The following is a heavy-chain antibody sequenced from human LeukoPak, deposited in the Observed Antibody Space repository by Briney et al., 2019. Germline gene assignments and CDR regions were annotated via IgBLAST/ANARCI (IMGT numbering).Heavy chain of an antibody. V-gene: IGHV3-21*01. CDR1: GFTFSSYG. CDR3: AREVSEGFDF. Sequence: GGSLRLSCAASGFTFSSYGMRWVRQAPGKGLEWVSSFGTRSTSIYHAGSVKGRFAISRDNAKNSLYLQMNSLRAEDTALYYCAREVSEGFDFWGQGTLVTVSS. CDR2: FGTRSTSI. D-gene: IGHD3-22*01. J-gene: IGHJ4*02.